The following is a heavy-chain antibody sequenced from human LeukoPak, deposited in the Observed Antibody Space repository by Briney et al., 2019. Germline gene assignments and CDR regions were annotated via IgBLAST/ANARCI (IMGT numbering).Heavy chain of an antibody. J-gene: IGHJ6*02. CDR3: ARLRTVGATESYYYYYYGMDV. CDR1: GGSISSYY. Sequence: PSETLSLTCTVSGGSISSYYWSWIRQPPGKGLEWIRYIYYSGSTNYNPSLKSRVTISVDTSKNQFSLKLSSVTAADTAVYYCARLRTVGATESYYYYYYGMDVWGQGTTVTVSS. CDR2: IYYSGST. D-gene: IGHD1-26*01. V-gene: IGHV4-59*08.